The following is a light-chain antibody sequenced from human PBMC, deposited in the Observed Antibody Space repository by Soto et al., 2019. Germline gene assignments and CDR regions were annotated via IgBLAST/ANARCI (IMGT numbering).Light chain of an antibody. CDR3: QQHESYPRT. V-gene: IGKV1-5*03. CDR1: QGISSW. Sequence: DIQMTQSPSSVSASVGDRVTITCRASQGISSWLAWYQQKPGKAPKLLIYTASSLESGVPSRFSGSGSGTEFTLTISSLQPDDFATYYCQQHESYPRTFGQGTKVEIK. CDR2: TAS. J-gene: IGKJ1*01.